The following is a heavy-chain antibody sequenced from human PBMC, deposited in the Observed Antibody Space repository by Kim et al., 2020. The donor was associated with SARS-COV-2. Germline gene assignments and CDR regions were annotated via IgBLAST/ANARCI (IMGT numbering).Heavy chain of an antibody. CDR2: INPSGSTT. Sequence: ASVKVSCKASGYTFINYHVHWVRQAPGQGLEWMGIINPSGSTTSYAQNLQGRVTLTRDTSTTTVYMELSSLRSEDTAIYYCGRLALAGGLDVWGQGTTVTVSS. V-gene: IGHV1-46*01. J-gene: IGHJ6*02. CDR3: GRLALAGGLDV. CDR1: GYTFINYH.